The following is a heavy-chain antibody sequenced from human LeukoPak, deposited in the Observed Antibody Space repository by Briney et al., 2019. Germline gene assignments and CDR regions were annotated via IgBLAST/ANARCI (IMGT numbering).Heavy chain of an antibody. J-gene: IGHJ6*03. CDR1: GYTFTSYG. CDR2: ISAYNGNT. V-gene: IGHV1-18*01. CDR3: ARDQFYYYDSSGYYYYYYYMDV. D-gene: IGHD3-22*01. Sequence: GASVKVSCKASGYTFTSYGISWVRQAPGQGLEWMGWISAYNGNTNYAQKLQGRVTMTTDTSTSTAYMELRSLRSDDTAVYYCARDQFYYYDSSGYYYYYYYMDVWGKGTKVTVSS.